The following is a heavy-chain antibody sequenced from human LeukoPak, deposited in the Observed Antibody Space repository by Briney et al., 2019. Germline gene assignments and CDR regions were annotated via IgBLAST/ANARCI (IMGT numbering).Heavy chain of an antibody. CDR2: ISYDGSNK. CDR1: GFTFSSYA. Sequence: GRSLRLSCAASGFTFSSYAMHWVRQAPGKGLEWVAVISYDGSNKYYADSVKGRFTISRDNSKNTLYLQMNSLRAEDTAVYYCARDLELVVVPATNDYWGQGTLVTVSS. CDR3: ARDLELVVVPATNDY. V-gene: IGHV3-30-3*01. J-gene: IGHJ4*02. D-gene: IGHD2-2*01.